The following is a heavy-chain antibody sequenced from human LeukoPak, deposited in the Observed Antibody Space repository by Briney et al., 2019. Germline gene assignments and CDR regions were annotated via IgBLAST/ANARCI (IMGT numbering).Heavy chain of an antibody. CDR1: GFTFSNYA. D-gene: IGHD5-12*01. J-gene: IGHJ4*02. CDR3: ARESYSGYDLPLGY. Sequence: PGGSLRLSCAASGFTFSNYAMHWVRQAPGKGLEWVAVILYDGNNKYYADSVKGRFTISRDNSKNTLYLQMNSLRDEDTAVYYCARESYSGYDLPLGYWGQGTLVTVSS. CDR2: ILYDGNNK. V-gene: IGHV3-30-3*01.